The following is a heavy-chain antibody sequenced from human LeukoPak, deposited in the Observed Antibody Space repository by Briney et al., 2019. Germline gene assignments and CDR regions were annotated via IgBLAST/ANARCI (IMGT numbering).Heavy chain of an antibody. CDR1: GFTFDTYN. D-gene: IGHD2-21*01. V-gene: IGHV3-21*01. CDR2: ISSYNSYI. Sequence: PGGSLRLSCAASGFTFDTYNFNWVRQAPGKGLVWVVTISSYNSYIHYGDSVKGRFTISRDDAERSVYLQMDNVRVEDTAVYFCARYSEVYYYVDVWGTGTTVTVSS. CDR3: ARYSEVYYYVDV. J-gene: IGHJ6*03.